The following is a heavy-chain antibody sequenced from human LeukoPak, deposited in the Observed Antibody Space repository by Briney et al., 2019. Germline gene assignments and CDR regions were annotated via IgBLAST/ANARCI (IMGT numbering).Heavy chain of an antibody. CDR1: GYSVSTGYY. V-gene: IGHV4-61*09. CDR2: IYTSGTT. CDR3: ARAKKRSGRSRNFYLDV. Sequence: PSETLSLTCTVSGYSVSTGYYWNWIRQPAGKGLEWIGHIYTSGTTTNSNPSLKSRVAISLDTSKNHFSLKLSSVTAADTAVYYCARAKKRSGRSRNFYLDVWGKGTTVTVSS. D-gene: IGHD1-26*01. J-gene: IGHJ6*03.